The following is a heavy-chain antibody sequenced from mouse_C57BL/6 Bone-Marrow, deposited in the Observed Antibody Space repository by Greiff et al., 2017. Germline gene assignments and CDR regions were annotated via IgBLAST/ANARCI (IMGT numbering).Heavy chain of an antibody. J-gene: IGHJ1*03. Sequence: VQLQQPGAELVMPGASVKLSCKASGYTFTSYWMHWVKQRPGQGLEWIGEIDPSDSYTNYNQKFKGKSTLTVDKSSSTAYMQLISLTSEDSAVYYCARDYFDVGGTGTTVTVSS. CDR2: IDPSDSYT. CDR1: GYTFTSYW. CDR3: ARDYFDV. V-gene: IGHV1-69*01.